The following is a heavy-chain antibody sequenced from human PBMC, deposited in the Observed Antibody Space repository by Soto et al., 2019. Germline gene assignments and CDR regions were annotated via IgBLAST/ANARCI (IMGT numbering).Heavy chain of an antibody. CDR1: GFTFSSYA. CDR2: ISGSGGST. J-gene: IGHJ4*02. Sequence: PGGSLRLSCAASGFTFSSYAMSWVRQAPGKGLEWVSAISGSGGSTYYADSVKGRFTISRDNSKNTLYLQMNSLRAEDTDVYYCAKDRGTRASGSHYPDYWGQRTLVAVSS. CDR3: AKDRGTRASGSHYPDY. D-gene: IGHD1-26*01. V-gene: IGHV3-23*01.